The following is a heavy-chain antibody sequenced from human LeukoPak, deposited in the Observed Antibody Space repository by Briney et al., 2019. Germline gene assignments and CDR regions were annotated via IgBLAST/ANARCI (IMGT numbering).Heavy chain of an antibody. V-gene: IGHV3-66*01. J-gene: IGHJ5*02. Sequence: GGSLRLSCAVSGFTVSTNYMNWVRQAPGKGLEWVSVIYGGGSAYYADSVKGRFTISRDNSKSTLYLQMNSLRPEDTAVYYCARDGGGSSGWYYWFDTWGQGTLVTVSS. CDR2: IYGGGSA. CDR3: ARDGGGSSGWYYWFDT. CDR1: GFTVSTNY. D-gene: IGHD6-19*01.